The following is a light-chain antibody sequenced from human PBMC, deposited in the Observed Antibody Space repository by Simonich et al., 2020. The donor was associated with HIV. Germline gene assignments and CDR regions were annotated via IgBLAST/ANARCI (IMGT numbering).Light chain of an antibody. CDR1: QSINNW. Sequence: DIQMTQSPSTLSASVGDRVTITCRASQSINNWLAWYQQNPGKAPKLLLYAASRLESGVPSRFSGSGSGTDYTLTISSLQPEDFATYYCQQYYSTPRTFGQGTKVEIK. J-gene: IGKJ1*01. CDR2: AAS. CDR3: QQYYSTPRT. V-gene: IGKV1-NL1*01.